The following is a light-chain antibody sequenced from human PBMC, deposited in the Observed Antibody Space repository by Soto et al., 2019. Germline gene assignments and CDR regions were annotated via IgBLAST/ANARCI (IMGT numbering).Light chain of an antibody. CDR3: QQYNNWPPRT. CDR1: QSVSSN. CDR2: GAS. Sequence: EIVMTQSPATLSVSPGQRATLSCRASQSVSSNLAWYQQKPGQAPRLLIYGASTRATGIPARFTGSGSGTEFTLTINSLQSEDFAVYYCQQYNNWPPRTFGPGTKVDIK. J-gene: IGKJ1*01. V-gene: IGKV3-15*01.